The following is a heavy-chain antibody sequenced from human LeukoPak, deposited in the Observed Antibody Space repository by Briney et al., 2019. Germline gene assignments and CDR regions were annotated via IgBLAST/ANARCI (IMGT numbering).Heavy chain of an antibody. D-gene: IGHD6-6*01. J-gene: IGHJ5*02. CDR1: GGSISSGNYY. V-gene: IGHV4-30-4*01. CDR2: IFYLGNT. Sequence: MTSETLSLTCTVSGGSISSGNYYWSWIRQPPGKGLEWIGYIFYLGNTYYTPSLKSRVTISVDTSKNQFSLKLSSVTAADTAVYYCARKYPDHWFDPWGQGTLATVSS. CDR3: ARKYPDHWFDP.